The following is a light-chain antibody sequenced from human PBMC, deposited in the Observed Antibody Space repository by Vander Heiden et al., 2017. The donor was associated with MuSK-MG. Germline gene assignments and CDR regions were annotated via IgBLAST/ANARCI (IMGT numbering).Light chain of an antibody. CDR3: QQDGNSPNT. J-gene: IGKJ2*01. Sequence: ETVLTQSPGTLSLSPGERATVSCRASQSVSSNYLAWYQPKPGQAPSLLVYGASSRAPGIPDRFSGSGSVRALTLTIIILKPADFAVSYCQQDGNSPNTFGQGTKLEI. CDR1: QSVSSNY. V-gene: IGKV3-20*01. CDR2: GAS.